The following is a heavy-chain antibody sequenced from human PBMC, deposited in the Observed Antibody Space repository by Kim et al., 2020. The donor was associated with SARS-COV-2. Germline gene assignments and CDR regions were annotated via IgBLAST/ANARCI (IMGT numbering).Heavy chain of an antibody. CDR2: ITSSSSYR. Sequence: GGSLRLSCAASGFTFNKYSMNWVRQAPGKGLEWVSSITSSSSYRYYADSVKGRFTISRDNAKNSLYLQMNSLRAEDTAVYYCAKNYSSGWDGDYWGQGTLVTVSS. J-gene: IGHJ4*02. V-gene: IGHV3-21*01. CDR3: AKNYSSGWDGDY. CDR1: GFTFNKYS. D-gene: IGHD6-19*01.